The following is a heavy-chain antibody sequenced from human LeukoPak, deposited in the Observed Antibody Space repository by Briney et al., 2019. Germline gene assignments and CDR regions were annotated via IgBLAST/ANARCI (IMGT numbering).Heavy chain of an antibody. Sequence: GGSLRLSCAASGFTLGDYAMYWVRHGPGKGLEWVSLISGEGTPYYADSVKGRFTISRDNSKNTLYLQMNSLRAEDTAVYYCAREGSSGYYPAYFDYWGQGTLVTVSS. CDR1: GFTLGDYA. J-gene: IGHJ4*02. D-gene: IGHD3-22*01. CDR2: ISGEGTP. V-gene: IGHV3-NL1*01. CDR3: AREGSSGYYPAYFDY.